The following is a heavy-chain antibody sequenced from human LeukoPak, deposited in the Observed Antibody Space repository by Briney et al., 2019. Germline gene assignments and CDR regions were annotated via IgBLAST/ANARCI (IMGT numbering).Heavy chain of an antibody. V-gene: IGHV3-23*01. CDR3: AKDEVMVPYYGTDV. Sequence: GGSLRLSCAASGFTFSTYALNWVRQAPGKGLEWVGAVTDSGGTTYYSDSVKGRFTISRDNSKNTVFLEMNSLRVEDTAVYYCAKDEVMVPYYGTDVWGQGTTVSVTS. J-gene: IGHJ6*02. CDR1: GFTFSTYA. CDR2: VTDSGGTT. D-gene: IGHD2-21*01.